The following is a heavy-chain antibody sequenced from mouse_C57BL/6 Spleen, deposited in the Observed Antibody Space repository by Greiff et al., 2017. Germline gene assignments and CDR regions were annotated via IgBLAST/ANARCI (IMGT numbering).Heavy chain of an antibody. J-gene: IGHJ1*03. D-gene: IGHD4-1*01. CDR1: GYTFTSYW. Sequence: QVQLQQSGAELVKPGASVKMSCKASGYTFTSYWITWVKQRPGQGLEWIGDIYPGSGSTNYNEKFKSKATLTVDTSSSTAYMQLSSLTSEDSAVYYCARRPDWDDWYFDVWGTGTTVTVSS. CDR2: IYPGSGST. CDR3: ARRPDWDDWYFDV. V-gene: IGHV1-55*01.